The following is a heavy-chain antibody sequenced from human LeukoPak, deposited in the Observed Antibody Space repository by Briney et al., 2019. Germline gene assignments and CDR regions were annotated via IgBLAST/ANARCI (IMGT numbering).Heavy chain of an antibody. Sequence: ASVEVSCKASEYTFTGYYMHWVRQAPGQGLEWMGRIDPDTGGTVYAQKFQGRVSMTRDTSVNTAYMDLSRLTSDDTAVYYCARDRRVSLDVWGKGTTVTVSS. CDR3: ARDRRVSLDV. D-gene: IGHD6-6*01. CDR2: IDPDTGGT. J-gene: IGHJ6*04. CDR1: EYTFTGYY. V-gene: IGHV1-2*06.